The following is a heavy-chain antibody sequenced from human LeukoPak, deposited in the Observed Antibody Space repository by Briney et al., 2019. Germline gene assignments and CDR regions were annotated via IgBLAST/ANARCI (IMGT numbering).Heavy chain of an antibody. D-gene: IGHD2-2*01. V-gene: IGHV4-4*07. CDR1: GGSISSYY. Sequence: SETLCLTCTASGGSISSYYWSWIRQPAGKGLEWIAGIYTSGSTNYNPSLKSRVTMSVDTSKNQFSLKLSSVTAADTAVYYCARAAVVVPAAPFDYWGQGTLVTVSS. CDR3: ARAAVVVPAAPFDY. CDR2: IYTSGST. J-gene: IGHJ4*02.